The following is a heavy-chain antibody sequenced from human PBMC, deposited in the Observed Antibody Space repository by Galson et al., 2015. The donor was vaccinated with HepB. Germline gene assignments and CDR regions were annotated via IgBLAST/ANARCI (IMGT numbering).Heavy chain of an antibody. D-gene: IGHD2-15*01. CDR1: GFSLTTSGVG. CDR2: IYWNGNK. V-gene: IGHV2-5*01. J-gene: IGHJ4*02. CDR3: ARRMWWSLDY. Sequence: PALVKPTQTLTLTCTFSGFSLTTSGVGVGWIRQPPGKALEWLESIYWNGNKRFNPSLKTRLTITKDTSKSQVVLTMTNMDPVDTGTYYCARRMWWSLDYWGQGTLVTVSS.